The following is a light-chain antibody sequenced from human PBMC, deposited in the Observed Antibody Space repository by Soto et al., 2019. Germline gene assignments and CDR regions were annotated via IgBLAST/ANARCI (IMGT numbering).Light chain of an antibody. J-gene: IGKJ1*01. CDR2: TAS. CDR1: QDIGIY. Sequence: DIQMTQSPSSLSASVGDRVTLTCRASQDIGIYLSWYQQKSGGVPRLLIYTASTLQSGVPSRFSGSRSGTDFTLTISSLQPEDAATYFCQKNGGAPRTFGQGTKVEIK. V-gene: IGKV1-27*01. CDR3: QKNGGAPRT.